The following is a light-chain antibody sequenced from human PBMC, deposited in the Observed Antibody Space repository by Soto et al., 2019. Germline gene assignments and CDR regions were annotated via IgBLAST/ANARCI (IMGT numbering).Light chain of an antibody. Sequence: SIAAAPGEPAPIYRTDRKCPLCRIGYNYLDWYLQKPGQSPRLLIYVASNRASGIPDRLSGSGSGTDFTLKISSLQSEDGGVYYWMQVLQVPAITFGEGRRPEI. J-gene: IGKJ5*01. CDR1: KCPLCRIGYNY. CDR2: VAS. CDR3: MQVLQVPAIT. V-gene: IGKV2-28*01.